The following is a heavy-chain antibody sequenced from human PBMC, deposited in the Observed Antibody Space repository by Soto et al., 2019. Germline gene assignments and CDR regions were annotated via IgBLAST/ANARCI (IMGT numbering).Heavy chain of an antibody. CDR1: GFTFSNAY. J-gene: IGHJ6*02. Sequence: GGSLRLSCAASGFTFSNAYMSWVRQAPGKGPEWVARIKSKTDGGTTDYVAPVKGRFTVSRDDSKNTLYLQMDSLRAEDTAVYFCAREGAVPAVIGHYYYGMDVWGQGTRVTVSS. D-gene: IGHD2-2*02. CDR3: AREGAVPAVIGHYYYGMDV. V-gene: IGHV3-15*01. CDR2: IKSKTDGGTT.